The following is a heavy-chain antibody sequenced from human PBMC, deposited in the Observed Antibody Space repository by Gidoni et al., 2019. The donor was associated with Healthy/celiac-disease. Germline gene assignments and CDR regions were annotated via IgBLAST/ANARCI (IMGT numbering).Heavy chain of an antibody. CDR2: ISYDGSNK. CDR1: GFTFSSYG. Sequence: QVQLVESGGGVVQPGRSLRLSCAAAGFTFSSYGMHWVRQAPGKGLECVAVISYDGSNKYYAASVKGRFTISTDNSKNTLYLQMNSLRAEDTAVYYCASPVDCSGGSCYGGMLRDYWGQGTLVTVSS. V-gene: IGHV3-30*03. D-gene: IGHD2-15*01. J-gene: IGHJ4*02. CDR3: ASPVDCSGGSCYGGMLRDY.